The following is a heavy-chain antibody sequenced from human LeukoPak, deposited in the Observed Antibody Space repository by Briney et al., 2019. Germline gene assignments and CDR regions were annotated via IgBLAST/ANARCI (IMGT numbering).Heavy chain of an antibody. D-gene: IGHD5-12*01. V-gene: IGHV3-74*01. CDR2: TSKDGSDT. CDR3: ARGGYSGSYYRFS. J-gene: IGHJ4*02. CDR1: GFTFSDSW. Sequence: GGSLRLSCAVSGFTFSDSWMHWVRQAPGKGPEWLSRTSKDGSDTVYADSAKGRLTASRDNAKNTVYLELTNLRPDDTAVYYCARGGYSGSYYRFSWGRGTLVT.